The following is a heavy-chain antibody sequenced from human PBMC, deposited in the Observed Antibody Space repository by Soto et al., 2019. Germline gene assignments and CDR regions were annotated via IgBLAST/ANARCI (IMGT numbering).Heavy chain of an antibody. CDR1: GFTFSDHS. CDR3: VQGSQTASHWYFDL. Sequence: EVQLVESGGALVQPGGSLRLSCAASGFTFSDHSMDWVRQTPGRGLEWVGRHRDKAHSYTTEYAASVKGRLTISRDDSMNSLYLQMNSLKTEDTAVYYCVQGSQTASHWYFDLLGRGTLVTVPS. J-gene: IGHJ2*01. CDR2: HRDKAHSYTT. V-gene: IGHV3-72*01.